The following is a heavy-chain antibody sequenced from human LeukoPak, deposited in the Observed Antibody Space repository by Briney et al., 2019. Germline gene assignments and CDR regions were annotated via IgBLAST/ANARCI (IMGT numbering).Heavy chain of an antibody. CDR3: ARYSSSWYFVPTPREYYFDY. Sequence: PSETLSLTCTVSGGSISSSSYYWGWIRQPPGKGLEWIGSIYYSGSNYYNPSLKSRVTISVDTSKNQFSLKLSSVTAADTAVYYCARYSSSWYFVPTPREYYFDYWGQGTLVTVSS. V-gene: IGHV4-39*01. CDR1: GGSISSSSYY. D-gene: IGHD6-13*01. J-gene: IGHJ4*02. CDR2: IYYSGSN.